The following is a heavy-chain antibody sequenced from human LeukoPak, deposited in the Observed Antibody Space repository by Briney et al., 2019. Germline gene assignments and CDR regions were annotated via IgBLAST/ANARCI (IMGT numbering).Heavy chain of an antibody. Sequence: SETLSLTCTVSGGSISSYYWSWLRQPPGKGLEWIGYIYYSGSTNYNPSLKSRVTISVDTSKNQFSLKLSSVTAADTAAYYCAGHYDSSGYWRYWGQGTLVTVSS. CDR1: GGSISSYY. J-gene: IGHJ4*02. CDR2: IYYSGST. V-gene: IGHV4-59*08. D-gene: IGHD3-22*01. CDR3: AGHYDSSGYWRY.